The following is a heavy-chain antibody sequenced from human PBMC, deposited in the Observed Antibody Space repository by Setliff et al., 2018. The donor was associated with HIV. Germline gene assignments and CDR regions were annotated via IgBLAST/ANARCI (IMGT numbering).Heavy chain of an antibody. CDR1: GGTISNSYYY. Sequence: PSETLSLTCTVSGGTISNSYYYWGWIRQSPGKGLEWIGNIYYSGSTYFNPSLRNRVSISVDTSKNHFSLRLSSVTAADTAVYYCASHYSSGSCYFSGWFDPWGQGTLVTVSS. CDR2: IYYSGST. J-gene: IGHJ5*02. D-gene: IGHD6-19*01. CDR3: ASHYSSGSCYFSGWFDP. V-gene: IGHV4-39*02.